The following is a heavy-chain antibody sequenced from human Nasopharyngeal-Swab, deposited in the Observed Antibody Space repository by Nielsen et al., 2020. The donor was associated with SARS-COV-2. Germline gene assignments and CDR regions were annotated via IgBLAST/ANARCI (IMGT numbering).Heavy chain of an antibody. CDR2: INPNSGGT. CDR1: GYTFTGYY. CDR3: ARSHIVVVTDAFDI. V-gene: IGHV1-2*04. D-gene: IGHD2-21*02. J-gene: IGHJ3*02. Sequence: ASVKVSCKASGYTFTGYYMHWVRQAPGQGLEWMGWINPNSGGTNYAQKFQGWVTMTRDTSISTAYMELSRLRSDDTAVYYCARSHIVVVTDAFDIWGPGTMVTVSS.